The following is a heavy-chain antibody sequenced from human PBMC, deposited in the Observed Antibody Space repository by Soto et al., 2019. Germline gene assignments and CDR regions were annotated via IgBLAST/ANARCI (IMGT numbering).Heavy chain of an antibody. V-gene: IGHV3-7*01. Sequence: GGSLRLSCAASAFTFSSYWMSWDRRAPGKGLEWVANIKQDGSEKYYVDSGKGRFTISRDNAKNSLYLQRNSLRAEDTAVYYCARARQRWLPLDGYFDYWGQGTLVTVSS. D-gene: IGHD5-12*01. CDR3: ARARQRWLPLDGYFDY. CDR1: AFTFSSYW. CDR2: IKQDGSEK. J-gene: IGHJ4*02.